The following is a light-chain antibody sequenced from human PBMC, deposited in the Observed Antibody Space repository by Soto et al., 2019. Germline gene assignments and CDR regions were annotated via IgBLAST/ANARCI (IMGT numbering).Light chain of an antibody. V-gene: IGKV3-15*01. CDR1: QAVRIN. J-gene: IGKJ5*01. Sequence: EVVMTQSPATLSVSPGERATLSCRTSQAVRINLAWYQQKPGQAPRLLIQGASTRATGVPVRFSGSGSGTEFTLTITSLQSGDSAVYYCHQYHYWPPITFGQGTRLEI. CDR2: GAS. CDR3: HQYHYWPPIT.